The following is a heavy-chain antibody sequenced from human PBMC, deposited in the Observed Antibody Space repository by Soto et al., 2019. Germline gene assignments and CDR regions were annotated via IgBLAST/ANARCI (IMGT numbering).Heavy chain of an antibody. CDR3: ARERRYDSSGYYFPIDY. V-gene: IGHV1-18*01. CDR1: GYTFTSYG. Sequence: VKVSCKASGYTFTSYGISWVRQAPGQGLEWMGWISAYNGNTNYAQKLQGRVTMTTDTSTSTAYMELRSLRSDDTAVYYCARERRYDSSGYYFPIDYWGQGTLVTVSS. J-gene: IGHJ4*02. CDR2: ISAYNGNT. D-gene: IGHD3-22*01.